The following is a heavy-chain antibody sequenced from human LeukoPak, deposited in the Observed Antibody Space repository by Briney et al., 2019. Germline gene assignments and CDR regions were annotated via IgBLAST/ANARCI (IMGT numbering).Heavy chain of an antibody. Sequence: YXSWIRXPXGXGLEWIGYIYYSGSTNYNPSLKSRGTISVDTSKNQFSLKLSSVTAADTAVYYCARLDRLMTTVTTPLDYWGQGTLVTVSS. CDR2: IYYSGST. CDR1: Y. D-gene: IGHD4-17*01. J-gene: IGHJ4*02. V-gene: IGHV4-59*08. CDR3: ARLDRLMTTVTTPLDY.